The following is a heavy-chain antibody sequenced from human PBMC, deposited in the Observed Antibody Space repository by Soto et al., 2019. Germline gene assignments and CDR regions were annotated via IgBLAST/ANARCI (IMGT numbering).Heavy chain of an antibody. CDR2: IYSGGST. D-gene: IGHD3-3*01. Sequence: PGGSLRLSCAASGFTVSSNYMSWVRQAPGKGLEWVSVIYSGGSTYYADSVKGRFTISRDNSKNTLYLQMNSLRAEDTAVYYCAKDALRYYDFWSGQGPLDYWGQGTLVTVSS. CDR1: GFTVSSNY. J-gene: IGHJ4*02. CDR3: AKDALRYYDFWSGQGPLDY. V-gene: IGHV3-53*01.